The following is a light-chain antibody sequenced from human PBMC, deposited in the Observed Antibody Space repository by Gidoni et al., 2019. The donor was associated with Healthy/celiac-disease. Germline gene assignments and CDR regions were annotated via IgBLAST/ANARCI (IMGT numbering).Light chain of an antibody. V-gene: IGKV3-20*01. CDR3: QQYGSSPMYP. J-gene: IGKJ2*01. CDR1: QSVSSSY. CDR2: GAS. Sequence: ESVLTQIPGTLSLSPGERATLSCRASQSVSSSYLAWYQQKPGQAPRLLIYGASSRATGIPDRFSGSGSGTDFPLTISRLEPEDFAVYYCQQYGSSPMYPFGQGTKLEIK.